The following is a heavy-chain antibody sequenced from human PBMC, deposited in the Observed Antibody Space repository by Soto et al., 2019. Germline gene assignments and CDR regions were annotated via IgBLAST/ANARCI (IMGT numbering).Heavy chain of an antibody. J-gene: IGHJ6*02. CDR2: ISSSGSTI. CDR1: GFTFSPYE. V-gene: IGHV3-48*03. Sequence: PGGSLRLSCAASGFTFSPYEMNWVRQAPGKGLEWISYISSSGSTIYYADSVKGRFTISRDNAKNSLYLQMNSLRAEDTAVYYCARCSYYYYGMDVWGQGTTVTVSS. CDR3: ARCSYYYYGMDV. D-gene: IGHD3-10*02.